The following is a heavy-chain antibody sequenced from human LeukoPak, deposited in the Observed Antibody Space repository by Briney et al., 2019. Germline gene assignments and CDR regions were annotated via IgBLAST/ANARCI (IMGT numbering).Heavy chain of an antibody. D-gene: IGHD2-15*01. V-gene: IGHV4-34*01. CDR3: ARGLGYCSGGSCYGGLGYYFDY. CDR1: GGSFSGYY. J-gene: IGHJ4*02. Sequence: SETLSLTCAVYGGSFSGYYWSWMRQPPGKGLEWIGEINHSGSTNYNPSLKSRVTISVDTSKNQFSLKLSTVTAADTAVYYCARGLGYCSGGSCYGGLGYYFDYWGQGTLVTVSS. CDR2: INHSGST.